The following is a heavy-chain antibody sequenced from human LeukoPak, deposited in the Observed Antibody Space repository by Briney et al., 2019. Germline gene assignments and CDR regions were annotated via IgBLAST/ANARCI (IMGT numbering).Heavy chain of an antibody. V-gene: IGHV4-39*01. Sequence: NPSETLSLTCTVSGGSISSSSYYWGWLRQPPGKGLEWIGSIYYSGSTYYNPSLKSRVTISGDTSKNRFSLKLSSVTAADTAVYYCARRTGESYAIDYWGQGTLVTVSS. D-gene: IGHD1-26*01. CDR3: ARRTGESYAIDY. J-gene: IGHJ4*02. CDR2: IYYSGST. CDR1: GGSISSSSYY.